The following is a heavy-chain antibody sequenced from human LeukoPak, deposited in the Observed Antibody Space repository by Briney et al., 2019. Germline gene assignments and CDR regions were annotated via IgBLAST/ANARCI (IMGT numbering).Heavy chain of an antibody. D-gene: IGHD3-10*01. V-gene: IGHV3-53*01. CDR3: ARVGHYDGSGSYSNAFDI. CDR1: GFTVSSNY. J-gene: IGHJ3*02. Sequence: PGGSLRLSCAASGFTVSSNYMSWVRPAPGKGLEWVSVIYSGGSTYYADSVKGRFTISRDNSKNTLYLQMNSLRAEDTAVYYCARVGHYDGSGSYSNAFDIWGQGTMVTVSS. CDR2: IYSGGST.